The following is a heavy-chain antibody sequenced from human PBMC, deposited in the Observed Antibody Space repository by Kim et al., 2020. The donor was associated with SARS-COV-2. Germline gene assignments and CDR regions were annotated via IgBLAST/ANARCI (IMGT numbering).Heavy chain of an antibody. V-gene: IGHV3-74*01. CDR3: VRDQHGSGKGAVDH. CDR2: IGSDGTTA. J-gene: IGHJ4*01. D-gene: IGHD3-10*01. Sequence: GGSLRLSCVASGFTFANHWIHWVRQDPGKGLVWVSGIGSDGTTAIYAASVKGRFTISRDNAKNTVYLQMNSLRVEDTAVYYCVRDQHGSGKGAVDHWGQGTMVTVSS. CDR1: GFTFANHW.